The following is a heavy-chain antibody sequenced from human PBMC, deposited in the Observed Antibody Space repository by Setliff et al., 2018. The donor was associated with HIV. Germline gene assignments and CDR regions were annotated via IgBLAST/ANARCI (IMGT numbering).Heavy chain of an antibody. J-gene: IGHJ4*02. CDR3: ARSPVGTPEYYFDY. D-gene: IGHD1-26*01. V-gene: IGHV4-59*11. CDR2: IYYTGIP. Sequence: PSETLSLTCTVSGGSISSHYWSWIRQPPGKGLEWVGLIYYTGIPTYNPSLSSRVTISVDTSKNQFSLRLSSVTAADTAVYYCARSPVGTPEYYFDYWGQGTLVTVSS. CDR1: GGSISSHY.